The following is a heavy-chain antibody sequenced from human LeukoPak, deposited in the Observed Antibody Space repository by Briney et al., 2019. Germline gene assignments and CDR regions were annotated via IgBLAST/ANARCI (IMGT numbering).Heavy chain of an antibody. CDR2: IYYSGST. CDR3: AASGGGGAFDI. J-gene: IGHJ3*02. D-gene: IGHD3-16*01. V-gene: IGHV4-30-4*01. Sequence: PSETLSLTCTVSGGSISSGDYYWSWIRQPPGKGLEWIGYIYYSGSTYYNPSLKSRVTISVDTSKNQFSLKLSSVTAADTAVYYCAASGGGGAFDIWGQGTMVTVSS. CDR1: GGSISSGDYY.